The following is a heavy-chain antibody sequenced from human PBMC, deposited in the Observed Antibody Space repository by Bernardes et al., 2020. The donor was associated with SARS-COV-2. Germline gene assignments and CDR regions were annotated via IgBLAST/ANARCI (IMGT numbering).Heavy chain of an antibody. D-gene: IGHD2-8*01. CDR1: GYTFTHYD. J-gene: IGHJ4*02. V-gene: IGHV1-8*01. CDR3: GGTNGDIDY. Sequence: ASVKVSCKASGYTFTHYDINWVRQATGQGLEWVGWMNPKSGSTGPAQKFQGRVTMTRSTSISTAYMELTSLTSEDTAVYYCGGTNGDIDYWGQGALVTVSS. CDR2: MNPKSGST.